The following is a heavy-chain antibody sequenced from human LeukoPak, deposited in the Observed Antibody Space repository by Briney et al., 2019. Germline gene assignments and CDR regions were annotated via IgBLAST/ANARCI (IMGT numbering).Heavy chain of an antibody. Sequence: GGSLRLSCAASGFTFSSSWMNWVRQAPGKGLEWVASINEDGSEKYYVDPVKGRFTVSRDNAKNSLYLQMNSLRVEDTAVYYCTRDSGRFRLDYWGQGILVTVSS. D-gene: IGHD6-19*01. CDR2: INEDGSEK. CDR1: GFTFSSSW. CDR3: TRDSGRFRLDY. J-gene: IGHJ4*02. V-gene: IGHV3-7*01.